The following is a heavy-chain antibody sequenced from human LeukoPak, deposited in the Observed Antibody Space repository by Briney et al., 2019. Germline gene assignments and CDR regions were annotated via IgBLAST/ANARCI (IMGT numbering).Heavy chain of an antibody. Sequence: PSETLSLTCAVYGGSFSGYYWSWIRQPPGKGLEWIGEINHSGSTNYNPSLKSRVTISVDTSKNQFSLKLSSVTAADTAVYYCARRGYSYGFDYWGQGTLVTVSS. CDR1: GGSFSGYY. D-gene: IGHD5-18*01. V-gene: IGHV4-34*01. CDR3: ARRGYSYGFDY. J-gene: IGHJ4*02. CDR2: INHSGST.